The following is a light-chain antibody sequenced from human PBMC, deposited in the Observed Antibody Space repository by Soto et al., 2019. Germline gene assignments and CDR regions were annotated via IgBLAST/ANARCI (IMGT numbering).Light chain of an antibody. CDR2: EVR. CDR1: SSDVGAYNY. J-gene: IGLJ1*01. Sequence: QSALTQPASVSGSPGQSITISCTGTSSDVGAYNYVSWYQQYPGRAPKVIIFEVRKRPSGVSTRFSGSKSGDTASLTISGLHAEDEADYYCSSYRSSTTFVFGTGTKLTVL. V-gene: IGLV2-14*01. CDR3: SSYRSSTTFV.